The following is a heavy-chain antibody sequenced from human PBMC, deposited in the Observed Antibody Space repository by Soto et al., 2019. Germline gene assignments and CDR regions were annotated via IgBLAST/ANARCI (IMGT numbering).Heavy chain of an antibody. CDR1: GGSFRGYF. D-gene: IGHD1-1*01. Sequence: SETLSLTXTVSGGSFRGYFWTWIRQPPGKGLEWLAEINHSGITNYNPSVESRVSMSVDTSKNQFSLRLYSVTAADTAVYYCVRGPYNYNSRYFDYWGQGTLVTVSS. J-gene: IGHJ4*02. CDR3: VRGPYNYNSRYFDY. CDR2: INHSGIT. V-gene: IGHV4-34*01.